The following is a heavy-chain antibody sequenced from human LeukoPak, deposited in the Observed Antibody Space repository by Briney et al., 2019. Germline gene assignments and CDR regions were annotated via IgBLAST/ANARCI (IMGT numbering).Heavy chain of an antibody. J-gene: IGHJ4*02. D-gene: IGHD6-13*01. Sequence: PGGALRLSCAAPGFTFSTYAMCWVRQSPGKGLEWGSHIFNSGYTMYYADSVRGRFTISKDNAKNSLYLHMSGLRAEDTAVYYCARSRARIAAAVYCFDYWGQGTPVTVSS. CDR1: GFTFSTYA. V-gene: IGHV3-11*01. CDR3: ARSRARIAAAVYCFDY. CDR2: IFNSGYTM.